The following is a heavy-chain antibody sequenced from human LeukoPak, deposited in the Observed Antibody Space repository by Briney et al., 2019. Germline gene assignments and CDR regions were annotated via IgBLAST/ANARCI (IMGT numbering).Heavy chain of an antibody. V-gene: IGHV3-74*01. D-gene: IGHD5-18*01. J-gene: IGHJ4*02. Sequence: GGSLRLSCAASGFTVSSNYMSWVRQAPGKGLEWVSRITNDGSSTTYADSVKGRFTISRDNAKNMLYLQVNRLRAEDTAVYYCARDLRGYSYGYDDYWGQGTLVTVSS. CDR2: ITNDGSST. CDR3: ARDLRGYSYGYDDY. CDR1: GFTVSSNY.